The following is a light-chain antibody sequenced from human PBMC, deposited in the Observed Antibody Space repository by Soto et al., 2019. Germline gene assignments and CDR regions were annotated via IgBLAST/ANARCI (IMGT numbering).Light chain of an antibody. Sequence: DIVLTQSPGTLSLSPGERVTLSCRASQSINNYLAWYQQKPGQAPRLLIYDASNRATGIPSRFSGRGSGTDFTLRISGLEPEEFATYYCQQRAGWPYTFGQGTRLEIK. CDR3: QQRAGWPYT. V-gene: IGKV3-11*01. J-gene: IGKJ2*01. CDR1: QSINNY. CDR2: DAS.